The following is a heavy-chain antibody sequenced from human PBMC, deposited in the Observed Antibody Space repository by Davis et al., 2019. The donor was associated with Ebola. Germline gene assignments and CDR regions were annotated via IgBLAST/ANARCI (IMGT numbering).Heavy chain of an antibody. CDR1: GGTFSSYT. J-gene: IGHJ4*02. CDR2: IIPILGIA. V-gene: IGHV1-69*02. Sequence: SVKVSCKASGGTFSSYTISWVRQAPGQGLEWMGRIIPILGIANYAQKFQGRVTMTRDTSTSTVYMELSSLRSEDTAVYYCARGLGDWGQGTLVTVSS. D-gene: IGHD3-16*01. CDR3: ARGLGD.